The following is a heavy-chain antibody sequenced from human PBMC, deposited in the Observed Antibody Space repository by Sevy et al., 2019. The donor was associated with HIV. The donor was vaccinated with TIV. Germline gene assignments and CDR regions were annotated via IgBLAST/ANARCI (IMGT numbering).Heavy chain of an antibody. Sequence: GGSLRLSCAASGFTFDGFAMHWVRQAPGKGLEWVSGISLYSGTIGYADSVKGRFTISRDNAKNSLYLQMNSLRAEDTALYYCAKDRSVWLQSGYFDYWGQGTLVAVSS. J-gene: IGHJ4*02. CDR1: GFTFDGFA. CDR3: AKDRSVWLQSGYFDY. CDR2: ISLYSGTI. D-gene: IGHD6-19*01. V-gene: IGHV3-9*01.